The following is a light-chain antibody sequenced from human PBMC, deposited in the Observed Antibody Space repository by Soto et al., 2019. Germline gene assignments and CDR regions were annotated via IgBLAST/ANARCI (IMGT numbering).Light chain of an antibody. CDR1: QDFSNF. Sequence: DIQLTQSPSFLSASIGDRVTITCRASQDFSNFLAWYQQKPGRAPKLLMYDASTLQSGVPSRFSGSGSGTEFTLTISSLHPEDFATYYCQQLYSFPLTFGGGTKVDIK. CDR2: DAS. V-gene: IGKV1-9*01. J-gene: IGKJ4*01. CDR3: QQLYSFPLT.